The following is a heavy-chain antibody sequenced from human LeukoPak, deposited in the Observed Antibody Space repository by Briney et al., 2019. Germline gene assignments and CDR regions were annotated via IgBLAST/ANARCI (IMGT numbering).Heavy chain of an antibody. CDR3: AREDICCTGTTDL. D-gene: IGHD1-7*01. CDR1: GFTFSSYW. CDR2: IKQDGSEK. V-gene: IGHV3-7*01. J-gene: IGHJ2*01. Sequence: GGSLRLSCAASGFTFSSYWMSWVRQAPGKELEWVANIKQDGSEKYYVDSVKGRFTISRGNAKNSLYLQMNSLRAEDTAVYYCAREDICCTGTTDLWGRGTLVTVSS.